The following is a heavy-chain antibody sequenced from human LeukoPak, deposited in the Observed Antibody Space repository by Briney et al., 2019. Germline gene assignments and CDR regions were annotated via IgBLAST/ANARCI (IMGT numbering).Heavy chain of an antibody. CDR3: ARDYSRYSGYDPVFL. CDR2: IWYDGSNK. Sequence: PGGSLRLSCAASGSTFSSYAMSWVRQAPGKGLEWVAVIWYDGSNKYYADSVKGRFTISGDNSKNTLYLQMNSLRAEDTAVYYCARDYSRYSGYDPVFLWGQGTLVTVSS. D-gene: IGHD5-12*01. J-gene: IGHJ4*02. V-gene: IGHV3-33*08. CDR1: GSTFSSYA.